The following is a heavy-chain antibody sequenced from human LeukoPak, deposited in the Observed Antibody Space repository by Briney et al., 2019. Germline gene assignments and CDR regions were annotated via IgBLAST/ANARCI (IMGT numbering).Heavy chain of an antibody. CDR2: IKQDGSEK. J-gene: IGHJ4*02. Sequence: GGSLRLSCAVSGFTFSNSWMNWVRQAPGKGLEWVADIKQDGSEKNYVDSVKGRFTISRDNAKNSLYLQMNSLRAEDTAVYYCARELPITYYYDSSGYPDYWGQGTLVTVSS. D-gene: IGHD3-22*01. CDR3: ARELPITYYYDSSGYPDY. V-gene: IGHV3-7*01. CDR1: GFTFSNSW.